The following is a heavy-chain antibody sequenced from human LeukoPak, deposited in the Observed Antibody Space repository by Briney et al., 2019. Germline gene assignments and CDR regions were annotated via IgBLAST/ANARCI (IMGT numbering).Heavy chain of an antibody. Sequence: GGSLRLSCAASGFTFSSYDMHWVRQATGKGLEWVSAIGTAGDTYYPGSVKGRFTISRENAKNSLYLQMNSLRAGDTAVYYCARGAVRGVTKYYFDYWGQGTLATVSS. CDR1: GFTFSSYD. CDR3: ARGAVRGVTKYYFDY. V-gene: IGHV3-13*01. CDR2: IGTAGDT. D-gene: IGHD3-10*01. J-gene: IGHJ4*02.